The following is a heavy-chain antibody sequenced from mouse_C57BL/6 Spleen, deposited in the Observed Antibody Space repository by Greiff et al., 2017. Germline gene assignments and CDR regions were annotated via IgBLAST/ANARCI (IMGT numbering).Heavy chain of an antibody. CDR3: ARTLYYSNSWFAY. Sequence: VKLQESGAELMKPGASVKLSCKATGYTFTGYWIEWVKQRPGHGLEWIGEILPGSGSTNSNEKFKGKATFTADTSSNTAYMQLSSLTTEDSAIYYCARTLYYSNSWFAYWGQGTLVTVSA. J-gene: IGHJ3*01. D-gene: IGHD2-5*01. V-gene: IGHV1-9*01. CDR1: GYTFTGYW. CDR2: ILPGSGST.